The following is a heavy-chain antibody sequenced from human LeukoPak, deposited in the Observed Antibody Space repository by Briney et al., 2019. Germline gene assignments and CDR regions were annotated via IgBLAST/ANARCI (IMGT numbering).Heavy chain of an antibody. CDR1: GFTFSSYS. D-gene: IGHD5-24*01. V-gene: IGHV3-23*01. Sequence: GGSLRLSCAASGFTFSSYSMNWVRQAPGKGLEWVSAISGSGGSTYYADSVKGRFTISRDNSKNTLYLQMNSLRAEDTAVYYCARDRGDGYNPPIWGQGTMVTVSS. CDR2: ISGSGGST. J-gene: IGHJ3*02. CDR3: ARDRGDGYNPPI.